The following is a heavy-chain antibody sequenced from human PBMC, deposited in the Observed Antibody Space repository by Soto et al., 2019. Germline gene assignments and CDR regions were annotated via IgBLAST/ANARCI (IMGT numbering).Heavy chain of an antibody. D-gene: IGHD2-2*01. CDR1: GYTFTSYA. J-gene: IGHJ4*02. CDR2: INAYNGNT. CDR3: ARAGGYCSSTSCSPFDY. V-gene: IGHV1-3*01. Sequence: ASVKVSCKASGYTFTSYAMHWVRQAPGQRLEWMGWINAYNGNTKYAQKLQGRVTMTTDTSTSTAYMELRSLRSDDTAVYYCARAGGYCSSTSCSPFDYWGQGTLVTVSS.